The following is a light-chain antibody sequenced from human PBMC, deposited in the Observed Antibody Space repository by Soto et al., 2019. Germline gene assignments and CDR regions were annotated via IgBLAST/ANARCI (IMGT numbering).Light chain of an antibody. J-gene: IGKJ1*01. CDR2: DES. Sequence: IVLTQSPGTLSLPPGERATLSCRASQSVSSNYLAWYQQKPGQAPRLLIYDESSRAPGIPDRFSGSGSGTDFALTISRLEPEDFAVYYCKQYGTSTGTFGQGTKVDIK. V-gene: IGKV3-20*01. CDR3: KQYGTSTGT. CDR1: QSVSSNY.